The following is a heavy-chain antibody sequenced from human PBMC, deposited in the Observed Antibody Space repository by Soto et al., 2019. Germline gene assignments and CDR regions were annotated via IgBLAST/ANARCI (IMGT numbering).Heavy chain of an antibody. CDR1: GFIFSGCW. CDR3: AFWCGGANY. D-gene: IGHD2-8*01. J-gene: IGHJ4*02. CDR2: LSPDGSGK. V-gene: IGHV3-7*01. Sequence: EVQLVESGGGLVQPGESLRLSCAASGFIFSGCWMHWVRQAPGKGLEWVANLSPDGSGKRYVDSVKGRFTISRDNAKKSLYLQMNALRAEDAALFYCAFWCGGANYCGQGILVTVSS.